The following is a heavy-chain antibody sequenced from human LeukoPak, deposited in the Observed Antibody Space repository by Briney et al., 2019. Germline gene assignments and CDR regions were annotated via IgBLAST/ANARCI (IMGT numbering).Heavy chain of an antibody. V-gene: IGHV4-34*01. Sequence: SETLSLTCAVYGGSFSGYYWGWIRQPPGKGLEWIGEINHSGSTNYNPSLKSRVTISLDTSKNQFSLKLSSVTAADTAVYYCARVNGDYYYGMDVWGQGTTVTVSS. J-gene: IGHJ6*02. CDR2: INHSGST. CDR1: GGSFSGYY. D-gene: IGHD4-17*01. CDR3: ARVNGDYYYGMDV.